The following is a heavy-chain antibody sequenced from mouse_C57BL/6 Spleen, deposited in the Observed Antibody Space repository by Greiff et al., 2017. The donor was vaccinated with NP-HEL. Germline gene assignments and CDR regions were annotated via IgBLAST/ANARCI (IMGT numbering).Heavy chain of an antibody. V-gene: IGHV5-6*01. CDR3: ARRVYGSSYFYFDY. Sequence: DVHLVESGGDLVKPGGSLKLSCAASGFTFSSYGMSWVRQTPDKRLEWVATISSGGSYTYYPDSVKGRFTISRDNAKNTLYLQMSSLKSEDTAMYYCARRVYGSSYFYFDYWGQGTTLTVSS. CDR2: ISSGGSYT. J-gene: IGHJ2*01. CDR1: GFTFSSYG. D-gene: IGHD1-1*01.